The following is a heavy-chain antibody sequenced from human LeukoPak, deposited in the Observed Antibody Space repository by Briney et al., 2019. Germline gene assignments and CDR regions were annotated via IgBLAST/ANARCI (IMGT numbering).Heavy chain of an antibody. J-gene: IGHJ6*04. D-gene: IGHD3-10*02. CDR1: GFPFSSYE. CDR2: ISSSGSTI. CDR3: AELGITMIGGV. Sequence: GGSLRLSCAASGFPFSSYEMNWVRQAPGKGLEWVSYISSSGSTIYYADSVKGRFTISRDNAKNSLYLQMNSLRAEDRAVYYCAELGITMIGGVWGKGTTVTISS. V-gene: IGHV3-48*03.